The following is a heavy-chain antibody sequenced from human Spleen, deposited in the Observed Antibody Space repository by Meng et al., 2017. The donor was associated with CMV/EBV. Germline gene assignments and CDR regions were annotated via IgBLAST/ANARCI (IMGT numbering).Heavy chain of an antibody. V-gene: IGHV3-66*01. Sequence: GGSLRLSCRASGLTVRGSYLSWVRQAPGKGLEWVSVIYNDDTTYYTDSVKGRFTISRDNSRNTLFLHMKSLRVEDAAMYYCARDESWGDYDSGRHRPKDYYYYHGMDVWGQGTAVTVSS. CDR1: GLTVRGSY. D-gene: IGHD3-10*01. CDR3: ARDESWGDYDSGRHRPKDYYYYHGMDV. J-gene: IGHJ6*02. CDR2: IYNDDTT.